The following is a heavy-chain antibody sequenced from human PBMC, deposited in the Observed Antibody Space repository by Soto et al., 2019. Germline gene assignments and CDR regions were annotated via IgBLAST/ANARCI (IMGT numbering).Heavy chain of an antibody. D-gene: IGHD3-10*01. CDR1: GYSISSSNW. CDR3: ARIPDPGAMVRGDQAD. J-gene: IGHJ4*02. V-gene: IGHV4-28*01. Sequence: SETLSLTCAVSGYSISSSNWWGWIRQPPGKGLEWIGYIYYSGTTYYNPSLKSRVTMSVDTSKNQFSLKLTSVTAVDTAVYYCARIPDPGAMVRGDQADWGQGTLVTVSS. CDR2: IYYSGTT.